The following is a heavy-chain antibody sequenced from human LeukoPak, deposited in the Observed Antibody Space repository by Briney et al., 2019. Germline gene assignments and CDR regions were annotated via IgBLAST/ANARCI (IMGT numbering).Heavy chain of an antibody. D-gene: IGHD3-9*01. V-gene: IGHV3-48*03. CDR3: ARDTLHYDILTGYERYYMDV. CDR2: ISSSGSTI. CDR1: GFTFSSYE. Sequence: PGGSLRLSCAASGFTFSSYEMNWVRQAPGKGLEWVSYISSSGSTIYYADSVKGRFTIYRDNAKNSLYLQMNSLRAEDTAVYYCARDTLHYDILTGYERYYMDVWGKGTTVTVSS. J-gene: IGHJ6*03.